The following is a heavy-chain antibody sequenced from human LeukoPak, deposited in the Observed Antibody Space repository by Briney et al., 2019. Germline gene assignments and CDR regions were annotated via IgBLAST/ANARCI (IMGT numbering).Heavy chain of an antibody. D-gene: IGHD3-10*01. CDR3: ARVYGSRAFDI. J-gene: IGHJ3*02. V-gene: IGHV4-61*02. Sequence: PSETLSLTCTVSGVSVSSGSYYWSWIRQPAGKGLEWIGRIYMSGSTNYNPSLESRVTLSADTSKNQFSLKMSSVTAADTGVYYCARVYGSRAFDIWGQGTLVTVSS. CDR2: IYMSGST. CDR1: GVSVSSGSYY.